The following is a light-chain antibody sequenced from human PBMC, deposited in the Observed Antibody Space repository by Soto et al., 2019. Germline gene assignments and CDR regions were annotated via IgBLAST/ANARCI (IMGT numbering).Light chain of an antibody. CDR2: AAS. CDR3: QQSYRTPYT. J-gene: IGKJ2*01. V-gene: IGKV1-39*01. CDR1: QGISTY. Sequence: DIQMTQSPSSLSASVGDRVTITCRASQGISTYLIWYQQRQGRAPKLLIYAASSLVSGVPSRFSGSGSGTDFTLTISSLQPEDFATYYCQQSYRTPYTFXQGTKVDIK.